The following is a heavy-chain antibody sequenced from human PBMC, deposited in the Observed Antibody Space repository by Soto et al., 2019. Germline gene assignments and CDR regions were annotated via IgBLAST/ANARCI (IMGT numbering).Heavy chain of an antibody. Sequence: PGESLKISCKGSEYSFTSYWIGWVRQMPGKGLEWMGIIYPGDSDTRYSPSFQGQVTISADKSISTAYLQWSSLKASDTAMYYCARRRAYSSSYDAFDIWGQGTMVTVSS. CDR1: EYSFTSYW. CDR2: IYPGDSDT. D-gene: IGHD6-6*01. J-gene: IGHJ3*02. CDR3: ARRRAYSSSYDAFDI. V-gene: IGHV5-51*01.